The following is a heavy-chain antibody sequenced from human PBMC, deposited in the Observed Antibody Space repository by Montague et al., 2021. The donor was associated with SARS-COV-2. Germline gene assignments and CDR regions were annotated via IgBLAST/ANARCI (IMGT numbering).Heavy chain of an antibody. CDR2: VHYKGGP. J-gene: IGHJ5*02. V-gene: IGHV4-59*01. CDR3: AGAERYFGPLDP. D-gene: IGHD3-9*01. Sequence: SETLSLTCAVSGGSAYWNWIRRPPGKLLEWIGNVHYKGGPTYSPSLRDRVTISLDSPNQVSLRLNYVTAADSAVYYCAGAERYFGPLDPWGLGITVIVSS. CDR1: GGSAY.